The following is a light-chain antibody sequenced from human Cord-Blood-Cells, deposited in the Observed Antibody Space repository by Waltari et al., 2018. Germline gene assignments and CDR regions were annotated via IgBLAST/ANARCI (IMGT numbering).Light chain of an antibody. J-gene: IGKJ2*01. V-gene: IGKV2-28*01. Sequence: DIVMTQSLLSLPVTPGEPASISCRSSQSLLHSNGYNYLDWYLQKPGQSPQLLIYLGSNRASGVPDRFSGSGSGTDFTLKISRVEAEDVGVYYCMQALQTSYTFGQGTKLEIK. CDR2: LGS. CDR1: QSLLHSNGYNY. CDR3: MQALQTSYT.